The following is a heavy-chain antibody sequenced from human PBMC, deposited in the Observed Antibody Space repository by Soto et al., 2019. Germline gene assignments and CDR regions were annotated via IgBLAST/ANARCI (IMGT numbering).Heavy chain of an antibody. Sequence: SETLSLTCSVSGGSISYNSYDWGWIRQPPGRGLEWIGGIFYTGTTYYSPSLKDRVTMSMDTSKNSFSVNLTSVTAADTAVYFCARLVVVAPVANVWGQGTLVTVSS. CDR3: ARLVVVAPVANV. V-gene: IGHV4-39*02. D-gene: IGHD2-2*01. CDR1: GGSISYNSYD. J-gene: IGHJ4*02. CDR2: IFYTGTT.